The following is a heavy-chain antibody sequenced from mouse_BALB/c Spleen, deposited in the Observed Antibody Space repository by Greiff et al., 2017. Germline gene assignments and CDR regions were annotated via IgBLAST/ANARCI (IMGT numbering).Heavy chain of an antibody. CDR3: ARCYGSSYGYAMDY. CDR1: GFNIKDTY. D-gene: IGHD1-1*01. CDR2: IDPANGNT. V-gene: IGHV14-3*02. J-gene: IGHJ4*01. Sequence: LMESGAELVKPGASVKLSCTASGFNIKDTYMHWVKQRPEQGLEWIGRIDPANGNTKYDPKFQGKATITADTSSNTAYLQLSSLTSEDTAVYYCARCYGSSYGYAMDYWGQGTSVTVSS.